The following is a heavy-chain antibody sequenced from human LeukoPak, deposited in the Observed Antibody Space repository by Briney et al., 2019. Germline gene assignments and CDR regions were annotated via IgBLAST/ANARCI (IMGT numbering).Heavy chain of an antibody. D-gene: IGHD3-9*01. CDR3: AKAEYYDILTGYYSDY. J-gene: IGHJ4*02. CDR2: FSGSGGST. Sequence: GGSLRLSCAASGFTFSSYAMSWVPQAPGKGLEWVSAFSGSGGSTYYADSVKGRFTISRDNSKNTLYLQMNSLRAEDTAVYYCAKAEYYDILTGYYSDYWGQGTLVTVSS. CDR1: GFTFSSYA. V-gene: IGHV3-23*01.